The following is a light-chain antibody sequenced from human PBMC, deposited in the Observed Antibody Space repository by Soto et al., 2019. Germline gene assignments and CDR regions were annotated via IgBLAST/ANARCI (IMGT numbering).Light chain of an antibody. V-gene: IGLV1-40*01. Sequence: VLTQPPSVSGAPGQRVTISCTGSGSTIGAAYDVHWYQQFPGAAPKVLIYGNTNRPSGVPDRFSGSKSGTSASLAITGLQAEDEADYYCQTYDNSLNAYVFGTGTKVTVL. CDR2: GNT. J-gene: IGLJ1*01. CDR3: QTYDNSLNAYV. CDR1: GSTIGAAYD.